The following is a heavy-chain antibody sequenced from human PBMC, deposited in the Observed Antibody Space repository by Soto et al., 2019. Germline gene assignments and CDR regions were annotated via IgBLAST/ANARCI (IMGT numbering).Heavy chain of an antibody. V-gene: IGHV3-49*03. J-gene: IGHJ6*02. Sequence: PGGSLRLSCTTSGFTFSGYSIIWFRPAPGKGLEWVRVIRSKAYGVTTDYAASVKGRFAISRDDSKSTAYLQMNSVTTEDTAVYFCAKYTYTSRYSFFGMDVWGHGTTVNVSS. CDR1: GFTFSGYS. CDR3: AKYTYTSRYSFFGMDV. D-gene: IGHD6-13*01. CDR2: IRSKAYGVTT.